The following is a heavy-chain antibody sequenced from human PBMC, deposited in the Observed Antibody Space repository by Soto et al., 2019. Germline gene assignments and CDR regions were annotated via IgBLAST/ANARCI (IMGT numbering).Heavy chain of an antibody. CDR1: GDSISSGDYY. CDR2: IYYPGIT. J-gene: IGHJ4*02. D-gene: IGHD1-1*01. Sequence: QVQLQESGPGLVKPSQTLSLTCTVSGDSISSGDYYWSWIRQPPGKGLEWIGYIYYPGITKYNPSLKSRLTISVDTSKNQFSLKVTSVTAADTAIYYCARHYNLPDYWGQGTLVTVSS. V-gene: IGHV4-30-4*01. CDR3: ARHYNLPDY.